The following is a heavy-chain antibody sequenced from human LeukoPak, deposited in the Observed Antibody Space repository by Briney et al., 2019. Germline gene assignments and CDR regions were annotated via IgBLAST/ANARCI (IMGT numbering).Heavy chain of an antibody. V-gene: IGHV4-39*07. CDR3: ARDEGSSYPFGY. Sequence: PSETLSLTCTVSGGSISSSSYYWGWVRQPPGKGLEWIGSIYYSGSTYYNPSLKSRVTISVDTSKNQLSLNLSSVTAADTAVYFCARDEGSSYPFGYWGQGTLVTVSS. D-gene: IGHD2-2*01. CDR1: GGSISSSSYY. CDR2: IYYSGST. J-gene: IGHJ4*02.